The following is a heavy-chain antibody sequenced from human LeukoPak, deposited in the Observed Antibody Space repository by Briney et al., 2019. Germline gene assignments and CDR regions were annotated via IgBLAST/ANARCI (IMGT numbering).Heavy chain of an antibody. CDR1: GYTFTSYY. J-gene: IGHJ4*02. Sequence: ASVKVSCKASGYTFTSYYMHWVRQAPGQGLEWMGWINPNSGGTNYAQKFQGRVTMTRDTSISTAYMELSRLRSDDTAVYYCARDSDSPTGYSYGYDYWGQGTLVTVSS. CDR3: ARDSDSPTGYSYGYDY. V-gene: IGHV1-2*02. D-gene: IGHD5-18*01. CDR2: INPNSGGT.